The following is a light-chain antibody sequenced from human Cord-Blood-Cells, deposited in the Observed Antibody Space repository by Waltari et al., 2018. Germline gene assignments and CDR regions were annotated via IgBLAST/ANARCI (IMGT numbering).Light chain of an antibody. CDR3: SSYAGSNNLV. V-gene: IGLV2-8*01. CDR2: EVS. CDR1: SSAVGGYNY. J-gene: IGLJ3*02. Sequence: QSALTQPPSASGSPGQSVTISCTGSSSAVGGYNYVSWYQQHPGKAPKLMIYEVSKRPSGVSDRFSGSKSGNTASLTVSGLQAEDEADYYCSSYAGSNNLVFGGGTKLTVL.